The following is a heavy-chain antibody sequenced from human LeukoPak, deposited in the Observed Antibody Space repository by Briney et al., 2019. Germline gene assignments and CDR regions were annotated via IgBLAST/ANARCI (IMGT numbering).Heavy chain of an antibody. V-gene: IGHV3-30*18. J-gene: IGHJ4*02. CDR3: AKMGYYDSSGYLDY. CDR2: ISYDGSNK. CDR1: GSTFSSYG. Sequence: GRSLRLSRAASGSTFSSYGMHWVRQAPGKGLEWVAVISYDGSNKYYADSVKGRFTISRDNSKNTLYLQMNSLRAEDTAVYYCAKMGYYDSSGYLDYWGQGTLVTVSS. D-gene: IGHD3-22*01.